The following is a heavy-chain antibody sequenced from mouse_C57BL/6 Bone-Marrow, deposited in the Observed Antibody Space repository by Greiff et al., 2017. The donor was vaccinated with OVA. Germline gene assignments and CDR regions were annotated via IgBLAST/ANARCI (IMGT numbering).Heavy chain of an antibody. J-gene: IGHJ2*01. CDR3: ARRVWDY. Sequence: QVQLKESGAELARPGASVKLSCKASGYTFTSYGISWVKQRTGQGLEWIGEIYPRSGNTYYNEKFKGKATLTVDTSSSTAYMQLSSLTSEDSAVYYCARRVWDYWGQGTTLTVSS. V-gene: IGHV1-81*01. CDR2: IYPRSGNT. CDR1: GYTFTSYG.